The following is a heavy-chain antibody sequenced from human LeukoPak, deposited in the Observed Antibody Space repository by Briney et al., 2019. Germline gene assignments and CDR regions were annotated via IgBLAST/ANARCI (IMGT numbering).Heavy chain of an antibody. CDR2: IIPILGIA. J-gene: IGHJ2*01. CDR3: ARGGDGYNPYRYFDL. D-gene: IGHD5-24*01. V-gene: IGHV1-69*04. Sequence: SVKVSCKASGGTFSSHAIAWVRQAPGQGLEWMGRIIPILGIANYAQKFQGRVTITADKSTSTAYMELSSLRSEDTAVYYCARGGDGYNPYRYFDLWGRGTLVTVSS. CDR1: GGTFSSHA.